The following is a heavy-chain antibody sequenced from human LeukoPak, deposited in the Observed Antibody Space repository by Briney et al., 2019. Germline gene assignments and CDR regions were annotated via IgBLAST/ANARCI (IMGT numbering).Heavy chain of an antibody. V-gene: IGHV3-7*01. CDR2: INQDGGEK. D-gene: IGHD2-2*01. Sequence: GGSRRLSCAASGFNFGSYYMTWVRQAPGKGLEWVANINQDGGEKYYVDSVKGRFTISRDNSKNTLYLQMNSLRAEDTAVYYCAREGQGERYCSSTSCTVDYWGQGTLVTVSS. CDR3: AREGQGERYCSSTSCTVDY. J-gene: IGHJ4*02. CDR1: GFNFGSYY.